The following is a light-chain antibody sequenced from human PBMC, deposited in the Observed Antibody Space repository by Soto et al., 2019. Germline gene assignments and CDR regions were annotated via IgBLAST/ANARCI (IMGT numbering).Light chain of an antibody. V-gene: IGLV1-44*01. Sequence: QSVLTQPPSASGTPGQRVTISCSGGSSNIKTNGVSWYQQVPGAAPNLLIYSNNQRPSGAPDRFTGSKSGTSASLAIAGLQDEDEATYHCATWDDSLNGLIFGGGTKVNVL. CDR3: ATWDDSLNGLI. CDR2: SNN. J-gene: IGLJ2*01. CDR1: SSNIKTNG.